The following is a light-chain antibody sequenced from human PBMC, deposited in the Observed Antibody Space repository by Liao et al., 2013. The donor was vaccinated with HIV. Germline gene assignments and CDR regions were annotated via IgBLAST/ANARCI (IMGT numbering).Light chain of an antibody. Sequence: SYELTQSPSVSVPPRTDSHHHLLRGKLGDRYTCWYQQKPGQSPLLVIYQDTYRPSGIPERFSGSNSGNTATLTISGTQPMDEADYYCQAWDRNTAIFGGGTK. CDR3: QAWDRNTAI. V-gene: IGLV3-1*01. J-gene: IGLJ2*01. CDR1: KLGDRY. CDR2: QDT.